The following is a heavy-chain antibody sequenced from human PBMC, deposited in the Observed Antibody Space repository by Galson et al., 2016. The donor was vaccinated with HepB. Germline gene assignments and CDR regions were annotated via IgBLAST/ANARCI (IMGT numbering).Heavy chain of an antibody. V-gene: IGHV3-23*01. CDR3: AKERLVRRIFDH. Sequence: SLRLSCAASGFVFSNFGLSWVRQAPGKGLEWVASISTRRTTYYSDAVQGRFTISRENSNNTLYLQINGRRAEDTAVYYCAKERLVRRIFDHWGQGTLLTVSS. CDR1: GFVFSNFG. J-gene: IGHJ4*02. CDR2: ISTRRTT. D-gene: IGHD1-1*01.